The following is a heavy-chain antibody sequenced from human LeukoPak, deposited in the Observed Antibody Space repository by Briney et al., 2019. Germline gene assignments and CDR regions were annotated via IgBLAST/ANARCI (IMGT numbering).Heavy chain of an antibody. Sequence: GGSLRLSCAASGFTFSSNGMHWVRQAPGKGLEWVALIWYDGSNKYYADPVKGRFTISRDNSKNTLFLQMNSLRAEDTAVYYCAGGMRHFDYWGQGTLVTVSS. CDR2: IWYDGSNK. D-gene: IGHD2-8*01. J-gene: IGHJ4*02. CDR3: AGGMRHFDY. CDR1: GFTFSSNG. V-gene: IGHV3-33*01.